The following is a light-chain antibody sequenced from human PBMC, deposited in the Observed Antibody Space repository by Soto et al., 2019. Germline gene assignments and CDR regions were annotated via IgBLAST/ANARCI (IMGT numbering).Light chain of an antibody. Sequence: EIVLTQSPGTLSLSPGERATLSCRASQSVSSSYLAWYQQKPGQAPRLLIYGASSSATGIPDRFRGSGSGTDSTLTISRLEPVDVAVYDGQADGSSPLNFGPGNEVY. CDR1: QSVSSSY. CDR3: QADGSSPLN. J-gene: IGKJ3*01. V-gene: IGKV3-20*01. CDR2: GAS.